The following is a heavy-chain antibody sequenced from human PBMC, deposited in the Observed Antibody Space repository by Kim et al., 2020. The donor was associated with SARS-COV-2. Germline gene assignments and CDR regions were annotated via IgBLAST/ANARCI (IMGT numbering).Heavy chain of an antibody. V-gene: IGHV4-34*01. D-gene: IGHD3-10*01. J-gene: IGHJ5*02. CDR2: INHSGST. CDR1: GGSFSGYY. Sequence: SETLSLTCAVYGGSFSGYYWSWIRQPPGKGLEWIGEINHSGSTNYNPSLKSRVTISVDTSKNQFSLKLSSVTAADTAVYYCARWGVTMVRGVIHPLYNWFDPWGQGTLVTVSS. CDR3: ARWGVTMVRGVIHPLYNWFDP.